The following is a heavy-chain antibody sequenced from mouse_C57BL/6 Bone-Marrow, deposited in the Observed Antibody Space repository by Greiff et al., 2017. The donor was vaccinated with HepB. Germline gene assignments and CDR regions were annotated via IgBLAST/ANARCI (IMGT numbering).Heavy chain of an antibody. Sequence: VQLQQPGAELVMPGASVKLSCKASGYTFTSYWMHWVKQRPGQGLEWIGEIDPSDSYTNYNQKFKGKSTLTVDKSSSTAYMQLSSLTSEDSAVYYCARRIYSNLFMDYWGQGTSVTVSS. CDR1: GYTFTSYW. D-gene: IGHD2-5*01. V-gene: IGHV1-69*01. CDR2: IDPSDSYT. CDR3: ARRIYSNLFMDY. J-gene: IGHJ4*01.